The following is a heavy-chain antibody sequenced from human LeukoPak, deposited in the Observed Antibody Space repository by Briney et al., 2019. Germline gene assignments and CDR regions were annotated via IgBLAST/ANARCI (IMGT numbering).Heavy chain of an antibody. D-gene: IGHD6-13*01. CDR2: ISSSGSTI. CDR3: ARSLSSSWFSTLYSGYYGMDV. V-gene: IGHV3-11*01. Sequence: GGSLRLSCAASGFTFSDYYMSWIRQAPGKGLEWVSYISSSGSTIYYADSVKGRFTISRDNAKNSLYLQMNSLRAEDTAVYYCARSLSSSWFSTLYSGYYGMDVWGQGTTVTASS. CDR1: GFTFSDYY. J-gene: IGHJ6*02.